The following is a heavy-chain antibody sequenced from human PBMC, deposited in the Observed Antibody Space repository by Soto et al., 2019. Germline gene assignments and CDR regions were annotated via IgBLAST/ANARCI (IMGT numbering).Heavy chain of an antibody. CDR2: IYYSGST. D-gene: IGHD3-10*01. V-gene: IGHV4-39*01. J-gene: IGHJ4*02. CDR1: GGSISSRSYY. CDR3: ARHPYYYNSGTYPY. Sequence: QLQLQESGPGLVKPSETLSLTCTVSGGSISSRSYYWGWIRQPPGKCLESIGSIYYSGSTYYNPSLKSRDTLSIDTSKNQFSLNLSTVTAADTAVYNCARHPYYYNSGTYPYWGQGPLVTVS.